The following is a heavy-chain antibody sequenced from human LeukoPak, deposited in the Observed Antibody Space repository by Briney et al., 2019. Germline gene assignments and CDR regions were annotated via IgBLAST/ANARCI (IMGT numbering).Heavy chain of an antibody. Sequence: ASVKVSCKASGYRFISNYIQWVRQAPGLGPEWMGWMHPGNGNTRYAEKFQGRVTMTRDTSINTAYMDLRSLRSEDTAVYYCATGFKVTTFLGGVDHFDYWGQGSLVTVSS. J-gene: IGHJ4*02. D-gene: IGHD4-17*01. V-gene: IGHV1-2*02. CDR3: ATGFKVTTFLGGVDHFDY. CDR2: MHPGNGNT. CDR1: GYRFISNY.